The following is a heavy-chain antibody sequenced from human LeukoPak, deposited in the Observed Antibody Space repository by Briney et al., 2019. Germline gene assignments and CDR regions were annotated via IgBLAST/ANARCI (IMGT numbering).Heavy chain of an antibody. Sequence: SETLSLTCTVSGGSISSGDYYWSWIRQHPGKGLEWIGYIYYSGSTYYNPSLKSRVTISVDTSKNQFSLKLSSVTAADTAVYYCAGDTHDSSGYYFDYWGQGTLVTVSS. J-gene: IGHJ4*02. CDR2: IYYSGST. D-gene: IGHD3-22*01. CDR3: AGDTHDSSGYYFDY. V-gene: IGHV4-31*03. CDR1: GGSISSGDYY.